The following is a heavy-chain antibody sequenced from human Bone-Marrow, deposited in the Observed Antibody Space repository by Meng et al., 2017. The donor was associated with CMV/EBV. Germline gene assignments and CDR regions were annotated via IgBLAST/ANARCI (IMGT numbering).Heavy chain of an antibody. CDR3: ARSGSYRSILFDF. CDR2: IYYSGST. CDR1: GGSISSYY. J-gene: IGHJ4*02. Sequence: SETLSLTCTVSGGSISSYYWNWIRQPPGKGLEWIGYIYYSGSTNYSPSLKSRVTISGDTSKNQFSLKLSSVTAADTAVYYCARSGSYRSILFDFWGQGTLVTVSS. D-gene: IGHD1-26*01. V-gene: IGHV4-59*01.